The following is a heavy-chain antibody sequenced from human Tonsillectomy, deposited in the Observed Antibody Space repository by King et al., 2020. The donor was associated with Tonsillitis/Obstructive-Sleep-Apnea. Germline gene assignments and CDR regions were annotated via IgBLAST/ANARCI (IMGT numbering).Heavy chain of an antibody. Sequence: VHLQQWGAGLLKPSETLSLTCAVYGGSFSGYYGSWIRQPPGKGLEWIGEINQSGSTNYNPSLKSRVTISVDTSRNQFSLKLSSVTAADTAMYYCARGEDSGALFGVVPPLGQWGQGTLVTVYS. CDR3: ARGEDSGALFGVVPPLGQ. CDR1: GGSFSGYY. CDR2: INQSGST. J-gene: IGHJ1*01. V-gene: IGHV4-34*01. D-gene: IGHD3-3*01.